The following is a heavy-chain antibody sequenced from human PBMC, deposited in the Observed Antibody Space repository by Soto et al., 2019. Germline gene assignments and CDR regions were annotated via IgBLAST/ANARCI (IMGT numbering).Heavy chain of an antibody. D-gene: IGHD3-3*01. V-gene: IGHV4-39*07. CDR3: ARSLLGSGYFGTYYYYYMDV. J-gene: IGHJ6*03. CDR2: IYYSGST. CDR1: GGSISSSSYY. Sequence: PSETLSLTCTVSGGSISSSSYYWGWIRQPPGKGLEWIGSIYYSGSTYYNPSLKSRVTISVDTSKNQFSLKLSSVTAADTAVYYCARSLLGSGYFGTYYYYYMDVCGKGTTVTVSS.